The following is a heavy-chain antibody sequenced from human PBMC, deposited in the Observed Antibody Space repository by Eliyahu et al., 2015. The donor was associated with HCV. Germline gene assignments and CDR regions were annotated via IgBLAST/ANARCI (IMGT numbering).Heavy chain of an antibody. CDR1: DYTFTNSY. CDR2: INPGDGST. CDR3: ARARGYTGYDWRVHYFEN. D-gene: IGHD5-12*01. J-gene: IGHJ4*02. Sequence: QVQLVQPGAEVKKPGASVKVSCKASDYTFTNSYIHWLRQAPGQGLEWMGIINPGDGSTSYAQKLQGRVSMTRDTVTRTVYXDLSSLRSDDTAVYYCARARGYTGYDWRVHYFENWGQGTLVTVSS. V-gene: IGHV1-46*04.